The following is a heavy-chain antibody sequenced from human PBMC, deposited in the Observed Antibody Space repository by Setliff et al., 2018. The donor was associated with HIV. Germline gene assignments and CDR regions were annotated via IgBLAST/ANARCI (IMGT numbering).Heavy chain of an antibody. Sequence: VGSLRLSCAASGFTVSSSYMSWVRQAPGKGLEWVSNLYSGGTTYYADSVKGRFTISRDNSKNTVYLQMNSLRAEDTAVYYCARVDTTMVQNWHFDLWGRGTLVTVSS. CDR2: LYSGGTT. CDR1: GFTVSSSY. J-gene: IGHJ2*01. V-gene: IGHV3-53*01. CDR3: ARVDTTMVQNWHFDL. D-gene: IGHD5-18*01.